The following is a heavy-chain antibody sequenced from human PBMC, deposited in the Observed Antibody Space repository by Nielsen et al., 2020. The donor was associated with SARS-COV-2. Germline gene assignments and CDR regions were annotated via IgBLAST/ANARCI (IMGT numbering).Heavy chain of an antibody. J-gene: IGHJ4*02. CDR2: ISWNSGNI. Sequence: GGSLRLSCAASGFPFDDYAMHWVRQAPGKSLEWVSGISWNSGNIGYADSVKGRFTISRDNAKNTVYLQMNTLRVEDTAVYWCARDRTGLSYFDYWGQGTLVTVSS. V-gene: IGHV3-9*01. D-gene: IGHD3/OR15-3a*01. CDR1: GFPFDDYA. CDR3: ARDRTGLSYFDY.